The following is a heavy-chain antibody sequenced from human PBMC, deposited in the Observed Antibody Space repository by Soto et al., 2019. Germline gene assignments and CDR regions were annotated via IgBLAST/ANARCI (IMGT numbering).Heavy chain of an antibody. CDR2: MNPNNGNT. CDR3: ARDLRCSSTSCRNSWFDP. D-gene: IGHD2-2*01. V-gene: IGHV1-8*01. J-gene: IGHJ5*02. Sequence: ASVKVSCKASGYTFTSYDINWVRQATGQGLEWMGWMNPNNGNTGYAQKFQGRVTMTRNTSISTAYMELSSLRSEDTAVYYCARDLRCSSTSCRNSWFDPWGQGTLVTVSS. CDR1: GYTFTSYD.